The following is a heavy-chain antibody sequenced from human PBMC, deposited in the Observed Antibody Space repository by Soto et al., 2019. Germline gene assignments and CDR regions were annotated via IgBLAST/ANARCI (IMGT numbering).Heavy chain of an antibody. V-gene: IGHV4-39*02. Sequence: SETLSLTCTVSGGSIISANYYLCCIRQPPWKGLEWIATIYYTGSTYYNPSLKSRVTISVDTSKNHFSLKLTSVTAADTAVYYCARLWFAELFYFHYWGPGTLVTVSS. CDR1: GGSIISANYY. D-gene: IGHD3-10*01. CDR2: IYYTGST. CDR3: ARLWFAELFYFHY. J-gene: IGHJ4*02.